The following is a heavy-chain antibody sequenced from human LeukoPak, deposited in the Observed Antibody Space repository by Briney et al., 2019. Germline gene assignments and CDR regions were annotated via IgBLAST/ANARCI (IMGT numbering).Heavy chain of an antibody. Sequence: RRSLRLSCAASGLTFSSHAMHWVRQAPGKGLEWVAVISYDGSNKYYADSVKGRFTISRDSSRHTLYLQMNSLRAEDTAVYYCARDATSGPLTLTNWGQGTLVIVSS. D-gene: IGHD3-9*01. CDR2: ISYDGSNK. J-gene: IGHJ4*02. CDR3: ARDATSGPLTLTN. V-gene: IGHV3-30-3*01. CDR1: GLTFSSHA.